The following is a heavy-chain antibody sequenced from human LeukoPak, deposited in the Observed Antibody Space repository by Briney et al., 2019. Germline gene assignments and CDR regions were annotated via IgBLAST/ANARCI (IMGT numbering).Heavy chain of an antibody. Sequence: EASVKVSCKASGYTFTSYDINWVRQATGQGLEWMGWISAYNGNTNYAQKLQGRVTMTTDTSTSTAYMELRSLRSDDTAVYYCAIVRGSSSWYAYYYYYYGMDVWGQGTTVTVSS. CDR2: ISAYNGNT. CDR1: GYTFTSYD. D-gene: IGHD6-13*01. V-gene: IGHV1-18*01. CDR3: AIVRGSSSWYAYYYYYYGMDV. J-gene: IGHJ6*02.